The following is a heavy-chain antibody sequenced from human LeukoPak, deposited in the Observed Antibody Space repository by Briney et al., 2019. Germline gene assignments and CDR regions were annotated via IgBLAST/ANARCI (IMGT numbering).Heavy chain of an antibody. CDR1: GGSISGDH. CDR3: ARRNDFGI. CDR2: MYYSGNT. J-gene: IGHJ3*02. V-gene: IGHV4-59*08. Sequence: SETLSLTCTGSGGSISGDHWNWIRQPPGKGLEWIGYMYYSGNTNYNPSLKSRVTISVDTSKNQFSLKLNSVTAADTAVYYCARRNDFGIWGQGTMVTVSS.